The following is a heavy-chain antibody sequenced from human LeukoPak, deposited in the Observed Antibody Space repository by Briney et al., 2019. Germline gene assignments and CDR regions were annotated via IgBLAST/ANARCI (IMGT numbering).Heavy chain of an antibody. CDR1: GYTFIGYY. J-gene: IGHJ6*03. Sequence: ASVKVSCKASGYTFIGYYMHWVRQAPGQGLEWMGWINPNSGGTNYAQKFQGRVTMTRDTSISTAYMELSRLRSDDTAVYYCARDTLAAAASYYYYYMDVWGKGTTVTVSS. D-gene: IGHD6-13*01. CDR3: ARDTLAAAASYYYYYMDV. CDR2: INPNSGGT. V-gene: IGHV1-2*02.